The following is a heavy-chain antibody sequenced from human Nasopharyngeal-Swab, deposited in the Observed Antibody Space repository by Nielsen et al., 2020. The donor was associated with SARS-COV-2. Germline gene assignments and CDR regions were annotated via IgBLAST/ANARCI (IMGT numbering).Heavy chain of an antibody. J-gene: IGHJ4*02. D-gene: IGHD3-3*01. V-gene: IGHV3-48*01. CDR2: ISSSSSTI. CDR1: GFTFSSYS. CDR3: ATSKGDFWSGYYTYYYFDY. Sequence: GGSLRLSCAASGFTFSSYSMNWVRQAPGKGLEWVSYISSSSSTIYYADSVKGRFTISRDNSKNTLYLQMNSLRAEDTAVYYCATSKGDFWSGYYTYYYFDYWGQGTLVTVSS.